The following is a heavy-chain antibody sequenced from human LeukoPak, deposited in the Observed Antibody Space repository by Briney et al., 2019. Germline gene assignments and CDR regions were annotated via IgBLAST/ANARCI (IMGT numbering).Heavy chain of an antibody. Sequence: GGSLRLSCAASGFTFSTYAMSWVRQAPGKGLEWVSVISGSGVTTYYADSVRGRFTISRDNSKNTLFLQMNTLRAEDTAVYFCAKDSGYGDYASWGQGTLVTVSS. CDR2: ISGSGVTT. CDR1: GFTFSTYA. CDR3: AKDSGYGDYAS. V-gene: IGHV3-23*01. D-gene: IGHD4-17*01. J-gene: IGHJ5*02.